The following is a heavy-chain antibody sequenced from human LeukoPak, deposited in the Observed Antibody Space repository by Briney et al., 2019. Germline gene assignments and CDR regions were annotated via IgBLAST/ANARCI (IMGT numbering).Heavy chain of an antibody. J-gene: IGHJ4*02. Sequence: SETLSLACDVSGGSIDSTNWWNWVRQPPGKGLEWIGEIHHDGRINYNPSLKSRVTLSVDKSKNQFSLRLNSVTAADTAMYYCARSHDHLWGNYPDYWGQGTLVTVSS. D-gene: IGHD3-16*02. CDR2: IHHDGRI. CDR1: GGSIDSTNW. V-gene: IGHV4/OR15-8*01. CDR3: ARSHDHLWGNYPDY.